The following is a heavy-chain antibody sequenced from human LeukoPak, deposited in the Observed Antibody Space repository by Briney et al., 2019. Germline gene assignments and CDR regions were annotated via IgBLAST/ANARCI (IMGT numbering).Heavy chain of an antibody. CDR2: ISYSGTT. CDR1: GASIHSGGHY. J-gene: IGHJ1*01. Sequence: PSQTLSLTCTVSGASIHSGGHYWSWIRPPPEKGLEWIGYISYSGTTYYNPSLKSRVTISLGTSKNQFSLQLSSVTAADTGVYYCARASHLGELSLGYWGQGTLVTVSS. D-gene: IGHD3-16*02. V-gene: IGHV4-31*03. CDR3: ARASHLGELSLGY.